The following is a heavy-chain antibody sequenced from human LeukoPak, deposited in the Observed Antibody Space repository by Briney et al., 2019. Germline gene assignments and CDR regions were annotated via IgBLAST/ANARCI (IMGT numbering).Heavy chain of an antibody. CDR1: GYTFSGYY. Sequence: GASVKVSCKASGYTFSGYYIHWVRQAPGQGLEWMGWINPNSGGTNYTQRFQGRVTMTRDTSISTAYMELRRLRSDDTAVYYCARDPHVDGDYWGQGTLVTVSS. V-gene: IGHV1-2*02. CDR3: ARDPHVDGDY. D-gene: IGHD5-12*01. J-gene: IGHJ4*02. CDR2: INPNSGGT.